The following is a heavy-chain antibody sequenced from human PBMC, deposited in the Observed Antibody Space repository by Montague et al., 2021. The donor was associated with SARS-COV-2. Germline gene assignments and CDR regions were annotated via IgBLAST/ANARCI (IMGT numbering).Heavy chain of an antibody. CDR1: GDSTSCPNCY. D-gene: IGHD4-17*01. J-gene: IGHJ5*02. CDR3: AGHRNYGDHSLDNWFHP. V-gene: IGHV4-39*01. Sequence: SETLSLTCTVSGDSTSCPNCYWGWLRQAPGKGLDWIGTIYNSGTTYYNPSLKSRLTISMETSKNQFSLKLTSVTAADTALYYCAGHRNYGDHSLDNWFHPWGQGTMVTVSS. CDR2: IYNSGTT.